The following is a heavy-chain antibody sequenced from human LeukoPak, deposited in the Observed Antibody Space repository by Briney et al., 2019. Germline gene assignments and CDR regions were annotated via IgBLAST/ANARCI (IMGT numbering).Heavy chain of an antibody. CDR2: ISSSGNTI. Sequence: GGSLRLSCAASEFTFTSYELNWVRQAPGKGLEWVSYISSSGNTISYADSVKGRFTISRDNAKNSLYLQMNSLRAEDTAVYYCARGTSLRYFDWFSSDFDYWGQGTLSPSPQ. V-gene: IGHV3-48*03. CDR1: EFTFTSYE. J-gene: IGHJ4*02. D-gene: IGHD3-9*01. CDR3: ARGTSLRYFDWFSSDFDY.